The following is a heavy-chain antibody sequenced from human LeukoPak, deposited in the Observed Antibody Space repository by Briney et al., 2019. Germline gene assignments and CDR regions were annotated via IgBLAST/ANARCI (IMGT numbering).Heavy chain of an antibody. D-gene: IGHD3-16*02. J-gene: IGHJ4*02. CDR3: ARDGGSYRPLDY. V-gene: IGHV4-4*02. Sequence: PSGTLSLTCVVSGARITQSNYSTWVRQPPGKGLEWIGEVNLQGGTNYNPSLLRRVAISVDTSANHVSLQMTSVTAADTAVYYSARDGGSYRPLDYSGQGTLVTVSS. CDR1: GARITQSNY. CDR2: VNLQGGT.